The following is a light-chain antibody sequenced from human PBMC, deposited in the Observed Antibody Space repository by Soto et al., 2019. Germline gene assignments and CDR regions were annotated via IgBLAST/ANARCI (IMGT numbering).Light chain of an antibody. CDR3: QQYNSART. CDR2: DAS. Sequence: DIQMTQSPSTLSASVGDRVTITCRASQSISSWLAWYQQKPGKAPKLLIYDASSLESGVPSRFSGSGSGTEFTLTISSLQPDDFATYYCQQYNSARTSGQGTKVEIK. J-gene: IGKJ1*01. V-gene: IGKV1-5*01. CDR1: QSISSW.